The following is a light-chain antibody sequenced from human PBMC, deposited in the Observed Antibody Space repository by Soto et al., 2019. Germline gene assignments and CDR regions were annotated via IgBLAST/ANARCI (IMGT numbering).Light chain of an antibody. Sequence: QSVLTQPASVSGSPGQSITISCTGTSSDVGGYNYVSWYQQHPGKAPKLMIYDVSNRPSGVSNRFSASKSGNTASLTISGVQAEDEADYYCSSYTSSSVVFGGGTQLTVL. CDR3: SSYTSSSVV. J-gene: IGLJ2*01. CDR2: DVS. V-gene: IGLV2-14*01. CDR1: SSDVGGYNY.